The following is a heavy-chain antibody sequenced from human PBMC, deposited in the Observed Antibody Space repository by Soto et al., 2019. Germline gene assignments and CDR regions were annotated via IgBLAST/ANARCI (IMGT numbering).Heavy chain of an antibody. CDR1: GFTFSSHE. CDR2: ISGSGSTI. CDR3: ARGGVY. Sequence: GGSLRLSCKAPGFTFSSHEMNWIRQTPGKRLEWIAKISGSGSTINYADSVKGRFTISRDNVQRTLHLQMDSLRVEDTGVYYCARGGVYWGRGTLVPVSS. D-gene: IGHD2-8*01. J-gene: IGHJ1*01. V-gene: IGHV3-48*03.